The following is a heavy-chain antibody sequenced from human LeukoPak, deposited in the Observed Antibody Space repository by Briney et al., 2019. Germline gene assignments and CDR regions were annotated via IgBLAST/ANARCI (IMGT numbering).Heavy chain of an antibody. J-gene: IGHJ4*02. CDR2: IYPGDSDT. D-gene: IGHD6-6*01. CDR3: ARRSDSSSFLIDY. V-gene: IGHV5-51*01. CDR1: GYSFTSYW. Sequence: GESLKISCKGSGYSFTSYWIGWVRQMPGKGLEWTGIIYPGDSDTRYSPSFQGQVTISADKSISTAYLQWSSLKASDTAMYYCARRSDSSSFLIDYWGQGTLVTVSS.